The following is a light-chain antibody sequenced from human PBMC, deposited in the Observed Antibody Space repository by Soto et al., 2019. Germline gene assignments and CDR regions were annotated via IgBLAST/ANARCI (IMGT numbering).Light chain of an antibody. CDR3: HQRNNWPLFT. CDR1: QSVSNY. CDR2: DAS. Sequence: EIVLTQSPATLSLSPGERATLSCRASQSVSNYLAWYQQKLGQAPRLLIYDASNRATGVPARFSGSGSGTDFTLTISSLEPEDFAVYYCHQRNNWPLFTFGPGTKVDIK. V-gene: IGKV3-11*01. J-gene: IGKJ3*01.